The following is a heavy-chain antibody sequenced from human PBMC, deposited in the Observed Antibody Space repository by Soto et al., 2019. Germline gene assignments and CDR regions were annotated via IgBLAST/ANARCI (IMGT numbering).Heavy chain of an antibody. D-gene: IGHD4-4*01. Sequence: QVQLQESGPGLVKPSGTLSLTCAVSGGSISSSNWWSWVRQPPGKGLEWIGEIYHSGSTNYNPSLKSRVTISVDKSKNQFSLKLSSVTAADTAVYYCARVVYIRHSNNLPPYYYYGMDVWGQGTTVTVSS. CDR2: IYHSGST. J-gene: IGHJ6*02. CDR1: GGSISSSNW. CDR3: ARVVYIRHSNNLPPYYYYGMDV. V-gene: IGHV4-4*02.